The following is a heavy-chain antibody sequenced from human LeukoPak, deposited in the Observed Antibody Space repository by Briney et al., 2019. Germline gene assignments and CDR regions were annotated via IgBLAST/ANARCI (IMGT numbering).Heavy chain of an antibody. CDR2: IRYDGSNK. D-gene: IGHD2-21*02. CDR1: GFTFSSYG. J-gene: IGHJ4*02. CDR3: AKDRDWSGGDWESGYFGY. Sequence: GGSLTLSCAASGFTFSSYGMHWVRQAPGKGLEWVSFIRYDGSNKYYADSVKGRFTISRDNFKNTLYLQMNSLRAEDTAVYYCAKDRDWSGGDWESGYFGYWGQGTLVTVSS. V-gene: IGHV3-30*02.